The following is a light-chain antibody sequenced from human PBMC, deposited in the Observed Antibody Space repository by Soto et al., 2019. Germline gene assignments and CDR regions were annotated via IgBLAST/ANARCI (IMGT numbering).Light chain of an antibody. CDR2: AAS. CDR3: QQYSNWPSWT. CDR1: QSVSSN. V-gene: IGKV3-15*01. Sequence: EILMTQSPATLSVSPGDRATVSCRASQSVSSNLAWYQQKPGQAPRLLIYAASTRATGIPARFSGSGSGTEFTLPISSLQSEDFAVYYCQQYSNWPSWTFGQGTKVEIK. J-gene: IGKJ1*01.